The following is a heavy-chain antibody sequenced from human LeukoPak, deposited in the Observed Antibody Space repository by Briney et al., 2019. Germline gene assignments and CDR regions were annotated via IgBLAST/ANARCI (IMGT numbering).Heavy chain of an antibody. CDR3: AREHYDSSGYYGFDY. CDR2: INPNSGGT. D-gene: IGHD3-22*01. J-gene: IGHJ4*02. V-gene: IGHV1-2*02. Sequence: ASVKVSCKASGYTFTGHYMHWVRQAPGQGLEWMGWINPNSGGTNYAQKFQGRVTMTRDTSISTAYMELSRLRSDDTAVYYCAREHYDSSGYYGFDYWGQGTLVTVSS. CDR1: GYTFTGHY.